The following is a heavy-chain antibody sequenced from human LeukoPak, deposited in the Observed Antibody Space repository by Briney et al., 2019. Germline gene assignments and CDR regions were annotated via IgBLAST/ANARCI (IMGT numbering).Heavy chain of an antibody. CDR2: IKQDGSEK. D-gene: IGHD3/OR15-3a*01. V-gene: IGHV3-7*01. Sequence: GGSLGLSCAASGFTFGDYAMHWVRQAPGKGLEWVANIKQDGSEKYYVDSVKGRFTISRDNAKNSLYLQMNSLRAEDTAVYYCARGTGSAYYFDYWGQGTLVTVSS. CDR3: ARGTGSAYYFDY. CDR1: GFTFGDYA. J-gene: IGHJ4*02.